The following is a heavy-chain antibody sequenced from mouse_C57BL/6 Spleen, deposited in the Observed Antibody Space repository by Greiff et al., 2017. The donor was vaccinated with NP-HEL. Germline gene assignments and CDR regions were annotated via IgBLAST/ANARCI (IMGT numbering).Heavy chain of an antibody. V-gene: IGHV14-2*01. Sequence: VQLKESGAELVKPGASVKLSCTASGFNITDYYMHWVKQRTEQGLEWIGRIDPEDGETKYAPKFQGKATITADTSSNTAYLQLSSLTSEDTAIYYSAAYYYGSSYAMDYWGQGTSVTVSS. CDR1: GFNITDYY. CDR3: AAYYYGSSYAMDY. D-gene: IGHD1-1*01. CDR2: IDPEDGET. J-gene: IGHJ4*01.